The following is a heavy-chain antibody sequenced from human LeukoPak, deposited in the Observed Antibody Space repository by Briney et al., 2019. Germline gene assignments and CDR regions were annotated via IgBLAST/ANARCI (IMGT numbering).Heavy chain of an antibody. CDR3: ARRSPILDIVVVPAAEIMGATYFDY. J-gene: IGHJ4*02. CDR2: IYYSGST. V-gene: IGHV4-59*08. D-gene: IGHD2-2*01. CDR1: GGSISSYY. Sequence: SETLSLTCTVSGGSISSYYWSWIRQPPGKGLEWIGYIYYSGSTNYNPSLKSRVTISVDTSKNQFSLKLSSVTAADTAVYYCARRSPILDIVVVPAAEIMGATYFDYWGQGTLVTVSS.